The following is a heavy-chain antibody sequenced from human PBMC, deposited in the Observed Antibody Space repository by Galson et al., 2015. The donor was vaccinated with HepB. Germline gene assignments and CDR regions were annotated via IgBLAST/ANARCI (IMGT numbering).Heavy chain of an antibody. Sequence: SVTVSCKASGGTFSSYAVSWVRQAPGQGLEWMGGIIPIFGTANYAQKFQGRVTITADKSTSTAYMELSSLRSEDTAVYYCARVRYGSGEREFGYWGQGTLVTVSS. CDR1: GGTFSSYA. CDR3: ARVRYGSGEREFGY. J-gene: IGHJ4*02. V-gene: IGHV1-69*06. CDR2: IIPIFGTA. D-gene: IGHD3-10*01.